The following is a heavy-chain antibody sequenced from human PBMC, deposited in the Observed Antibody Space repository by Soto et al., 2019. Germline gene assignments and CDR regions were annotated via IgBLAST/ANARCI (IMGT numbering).Heavy chain of an antibody. CDR2: IYYSGST. CDR1: GGSISSSSYY. D-gene: IGHD3-16*02. V-gene: IGHV4-39*01. CDR3: ARQNYDYIWGTYRPHYFDY. J-gene: IGHJ4*02. Sequence: PSETLSLTCTVSGGSISSSSYYWGWIRQPPGKGLEWIGSIYYSGSTYYNPSLKSRVTISVDTSKNQFSLKLRSVTAADTAVYYCARQNYDYIWGTYRPHYFDYWGQGTLVTVSS.